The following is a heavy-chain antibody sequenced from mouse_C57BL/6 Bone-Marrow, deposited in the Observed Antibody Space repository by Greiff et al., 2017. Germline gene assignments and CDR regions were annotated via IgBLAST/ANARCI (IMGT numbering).Heavy chain of an antibody. CDR1: GYSFTSYG. J-gene: IGHJ2*01. CDR2: ISTGDGYT. Sequence: VQLVESGAELVKPGASLKISCTASGYSFTSYGMNWVSQRPEKGLEWIGKISTGDGYTNYTENVKGKATLSGDKSSSTVYMQLSSLNSEDSAVYYCARQDNYDDVFDYWGQGNTLTVSA. V-gene: IGHV1-80*01. D-gene: IGHD2-4*01. CDR3: ARQDNYDDVFDY.